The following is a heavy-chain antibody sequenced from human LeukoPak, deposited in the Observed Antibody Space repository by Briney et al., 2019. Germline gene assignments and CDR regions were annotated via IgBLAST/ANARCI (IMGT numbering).Heavy chain of an antibody. J-gene: IGHJ4*02. Sequence: GASVKVSCKVSGYTLTELSMHWVGQAPGKGLEGMGGFDPEDGETIYAQKFQGRVTMTEDTSTDTAYMELSSLRSEDTAVYYCATVDYGDSPIWWGQGTLVTVSS. CDR2: FDPEDGET. CDR1: GYTLTELS. V-gene: IGHV1-24*01. CDR3: ATVDYGDSPIW. D-gene: IGHD4-17*01.